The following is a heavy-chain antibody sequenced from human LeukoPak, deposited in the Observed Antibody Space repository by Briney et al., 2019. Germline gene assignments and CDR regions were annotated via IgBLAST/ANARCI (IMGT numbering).Heavy chain of an antibody. CDR3: ARARYSSSWYVFDY. V-gene: IGHV1-2*02. D-gene: IGHD6-13*01. Sequence: ASVKVSCKASGYTFTNYAINWVRQAPGQGLEWMGWINPNSGGTNYAQKFQGRVTMTRDTSISTAYMELSRLRSDDTAVYYCARARYSSSWYVFDYWGQGTLVTVSS. J-gene: IGHJ4*02. CDR2: INPNSGGT. CDR1: GYTFTNYA.